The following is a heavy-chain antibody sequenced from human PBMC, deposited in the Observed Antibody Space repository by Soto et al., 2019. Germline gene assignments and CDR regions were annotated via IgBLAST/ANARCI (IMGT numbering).Heavy chain of an antibody. CDR1: GYSFTSYG. J-gene: IGHJ6*02. CDR2: ISTDNGNT. Sequence: QVHLVQSGAEVRKPGASVKVSCKASGYSFTSYGISWVRQAPGQGLEWMGWISTDNGNTNYAHNHQGRVSMTIDPPTSTAYMELWSLGSDDTAVYYCARDVPDTSLFFYYYGMAVWGQGTTVTVSS. V-gene: IGHV1-18*01. D-gene: IGHD2-21*01. CDR3: ARDVPDTSLFFYYYGMAV.